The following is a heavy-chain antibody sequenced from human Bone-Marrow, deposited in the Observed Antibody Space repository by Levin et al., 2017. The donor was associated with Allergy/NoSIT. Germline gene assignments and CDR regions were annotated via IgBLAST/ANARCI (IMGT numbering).Heavy chain of an antibody. Sequence: SLKISCAASGFTFTDYAIHWIRQAPGRGLEWVSGVSWNSGTIGYADSVKGRFTISRDNAKNFLYLQMNSPRTEDTALYFCARHKDYGGNGYYYYGMDVWGQGTTVTVSS. CDR3: ARHKDYGGNGYYYYGMDV. CDR2: VSWNSGTI. CDR1: GFTFTDYA. J-gene: IGHJ6*02. D-gene: IGHD4-23*01. V-gene: IGHV3-9*01.